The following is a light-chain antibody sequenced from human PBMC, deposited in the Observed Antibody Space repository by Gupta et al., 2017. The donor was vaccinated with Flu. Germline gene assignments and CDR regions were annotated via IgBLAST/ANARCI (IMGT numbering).Light chain of an antibody. CDR1: SANIGNNY. CDR3: ATWDNSLVTVV. CDR2: EDN. Sequence: QSVLTQPPSVSAASGQKVTISCPGSSANIGNNYVSWYQYVPGTAPQLLIHEDNRRPSGIPDRISGSKSGTSAILAITGLQTGDEAYYYCATWDNSLVTVVFGGGTKLTVL. J-gene: IGLJ2*01. V-gene: IGLV1-51*02.